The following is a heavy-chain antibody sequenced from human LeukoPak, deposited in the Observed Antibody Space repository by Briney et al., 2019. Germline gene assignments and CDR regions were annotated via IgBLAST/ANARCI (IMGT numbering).Heavy chain of an antibody. CDR2: INHSGST. CDR1: GGSFSGYY. J-gene: IGHJ2*01. V-gene: IGHV4-34*01. Sequence: SETLSLTCAVYGGSFSGYYWSWIRQPPGKGLEWIGEINHSGSTNYNPSLKSRVTISVDTSKNQFSLKLSSVTAADTAAYYCARAPSYFSSSSLYWYFDLWGRGTLVTVSS. CDR3: ARAPSYFSSSSLYWYFDL. D-gene: IGHD6-13*01.